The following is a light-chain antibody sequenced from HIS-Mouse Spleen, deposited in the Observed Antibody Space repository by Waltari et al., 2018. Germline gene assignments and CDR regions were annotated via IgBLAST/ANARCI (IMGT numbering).Light chain of an antibody. J-gene: IGLJ2*01. CDR2: SNN. CDR1: SSNIGSNT. V-gene: IGLV1-44*01. CDR3: AAWDDSLNGHVV. Sequence: QSVLTQPPSASGTPGQRVTISCSGSSSNIGSNTVNWYQQLPGTAPKLLIYSNNQRPSGVPDRFSGSKSGTSASLAISGVQSEDEADYYCAAWDDSLNGHVVFGGGTKLTVL.